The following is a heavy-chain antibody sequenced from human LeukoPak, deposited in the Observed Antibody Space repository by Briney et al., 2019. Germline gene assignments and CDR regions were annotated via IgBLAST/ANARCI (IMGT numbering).Heavy chain of an antibody. CDR1: GFHFPTYL. CDR3: ARWNFAFDM. CDR2: VRGDEVDK. V-gene: IGHV3-7*01. Sequence: PGGSLRLSCITSGFHFPTYLMGWVRQAPGKGLEWVASVRGDEVDKFYQDSLRGRFTIARDNAKNSIWLQMSSLRGEDTAVYYCARWNFAFDMWGQGTMVTVSS. D-gene: IGHD1-1*01. J-gene: IGHJ3*02.